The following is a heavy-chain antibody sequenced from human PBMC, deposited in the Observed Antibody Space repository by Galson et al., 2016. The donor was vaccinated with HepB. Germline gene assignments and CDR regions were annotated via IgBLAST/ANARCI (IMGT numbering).Heavy chain of an antibody. CDR2: ISAYNGNT. D-gene: IGHD1-26*01. J-gene: IGHJ4*02. V-gene: IGHV1-18*01. CDR3: ASGIVGANADFDY. CDR1: GGTFNSYA. Sequence: SVKVSCKASGGTFNSYAISWVRQAPGQGLEWMGWISAYNGNTNYAQKVQGRVTMSTDTSTNTAYMELRSLRSDDTAVYYCASGIVGANADFDYWGQGTLVTVSS.